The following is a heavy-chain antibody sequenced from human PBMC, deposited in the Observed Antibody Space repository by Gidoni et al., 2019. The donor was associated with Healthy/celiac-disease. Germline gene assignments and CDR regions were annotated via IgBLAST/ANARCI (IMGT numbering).Heavy chain of an antibody. CDR3: ASTHELIPGTDDAFDI. CDR1: GDSVSSNSAD. Sequence: QVQLQQSGPGLVKPSQTLSLTCAISGDSVSSNSADWNWIRQSPSRGLEWLGRTYYRSKWYNDYAVSVKSRITINPDTSKNQFSLQLNSVTPEDTSVYYCASTHELIPGTDDAFDIWGQGTMVTVSS. V-gene: IGHV6-1*01. J-gene: IGHJ3*02. D-gene: IGHD1-20*01. CDR2: TYYRSKWYN.